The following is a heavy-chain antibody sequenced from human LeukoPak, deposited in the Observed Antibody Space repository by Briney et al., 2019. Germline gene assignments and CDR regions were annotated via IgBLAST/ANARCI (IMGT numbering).Heavy chain of an antibody. CDR2: INHSGST. J-gene: IGHJ4*02. D-gene: IGHD2-15*01. V-gene: IGHV4-34*01. Sequence: PSETLSLTCAVYGGSFSGYYWSWIRQPPGKGLEWIGEINHSGSTNYNPSLKSRVTISVDTSKNQFSLKLSSVTAADTAVYYCAKDRCSGGSCSLDYWGQGTLVTVSS. CDR3: AKDRCSGGSCSLDY. CDR1: GGSFSGYY.